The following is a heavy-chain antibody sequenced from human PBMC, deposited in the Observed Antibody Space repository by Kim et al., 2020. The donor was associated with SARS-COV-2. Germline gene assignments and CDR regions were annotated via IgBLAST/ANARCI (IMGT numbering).Heavy chain of an antibody. CDR1: GGSFSSSSYY. CDR2: IYYSGST. CDR3: ARPSRYFCPFYGMDV. V-gene: IGHV4-39*01. J-gene: IGHJ6*01. Sequence: SETLSLTCTVSGGSFSSSSYYWVWIRQPTGQELEWFGSIYYSGSTYYNPPLKSRFTISVDTSKNQFSLKLSSVAAAAAAVYYWARPSRYFCPFYGMDV. D-gene: IGHD3-16*02.